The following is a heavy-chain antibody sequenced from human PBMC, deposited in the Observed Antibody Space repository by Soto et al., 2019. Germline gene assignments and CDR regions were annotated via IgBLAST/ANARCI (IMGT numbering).Heavy chain of an antibody. V-gene: IGHV3-21*01. CDR1: GFTFSSYS. CDR2: ISSSSSYI. CDR3: ASGYYGSGSNSYYYYYYMDV. D-gene: IGHD3-10*01. Sequence: GGSLRLSCAASGFTFSSYSMNWVRQAPGKGLEWVSSISSSSSYIYYADSVKGRFTISRDNAKNSLYLQMNSLRAEDTAVYYCASGYYGSGSNSYYYYYYMDVWGKGTTVTVSS. J-gene: IGHJ6*03.